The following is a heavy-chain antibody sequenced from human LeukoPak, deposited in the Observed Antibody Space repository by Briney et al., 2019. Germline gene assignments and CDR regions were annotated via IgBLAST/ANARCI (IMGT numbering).Heavy chain of an antibody. CDR1: GFTFCGSA. Sequence: PGGSLRLSCAASGFTFCGSAMHWVRQASGKGLEWVGRIRSKANSYATAYAASVKGRFTISRDDSKNTAYLQMNSLKTEDTAVYYCTRRGSTTGTFDYWGQGTLVTVSS. J-gene: IGHJ4*02. CDR3: TRRGSTTGTFDY. CDR2: IRSKANSYAT. D-gene: IGHD1-1*01. V-gene: IGHV3-73*01.